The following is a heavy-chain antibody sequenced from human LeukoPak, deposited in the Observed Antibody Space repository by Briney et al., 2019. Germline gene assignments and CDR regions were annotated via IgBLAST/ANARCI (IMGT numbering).Heavy chain of an antibody. J-gene: IGHJ4*02. CDR3: ARQTAMGRSGDY. Sequence: GEPLKISCKASGYSFTSYWIGWVRHMPGKGLEWMGIIDPSDSETRYTPSFQGQVTLSVDKSLTTAYLQWNSLKASDTAMYYCARQTAMGRSGDYWGQGPLVTVSS. CDR2: IDPSDSET. CDR1: GYSFTSYW. D-gene: IGHD7-27*01. V-gene: IGHV5-51*01.